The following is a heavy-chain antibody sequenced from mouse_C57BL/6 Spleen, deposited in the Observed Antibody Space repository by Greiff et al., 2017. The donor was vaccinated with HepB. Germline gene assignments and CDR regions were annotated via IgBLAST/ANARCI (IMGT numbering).Heavy chain of an antibody. D-gene: IGHD1-1*02. Sequence: EVKLQESGEGLVKPGGSLKLSCAASGFTFSSYAMSWVRQTPEKRLEWVAYISSGGDYIYYADTVKGRFTISRDNARNTLYLQMSSLKSEDTAMYYCTRDEGVGAMDYWGQGTSVTVSS. V-gene: IGHV5-9-1*02. CDR3: TRDEGVGAMDY. CDR2: ISSGGDYI. CDR1: GFTFSSYA. J-gene: IGHJ4*01.